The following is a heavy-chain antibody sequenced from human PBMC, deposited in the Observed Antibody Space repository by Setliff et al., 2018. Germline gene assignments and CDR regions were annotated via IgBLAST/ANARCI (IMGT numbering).Heavy chain of an antibody. V-gene: IGHV3-74*01. CDR2: LHPNGITT. J-gene: IGHJ6*03. Sequence: GGSLRLSCVTSGYTLSRFWMHWVRQVPGKGLVWVSRLHPNGITTRYADSVKGRFTIYRDMAENTLYLQMNSLRAEDTAVYYCARSPRPPTSLDYVDVWGDGTMVTVSS. D-gene: IGHD2-2*01. CDR1: GYTLSRFW. CDR3: ARSPRPPTSLDYVDV.